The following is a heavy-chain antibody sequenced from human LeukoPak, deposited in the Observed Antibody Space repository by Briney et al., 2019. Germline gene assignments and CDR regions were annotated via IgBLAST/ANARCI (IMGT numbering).Heavy chain of an antibody. CDR3: AREMIGAAAGPLDY. Sequence: PGGSLRLSCAASGFTFSDYYMGWIRQAPGKGLEWVSYISSSGSTIYYADSVKGRFTISRDNAKNSLYLQMNSLRAEDTAVYYRAREMIGAAAGPLDYWGQGTLVTVSS. D-gene: IGHD6-13*01. CDR2: ISSSGSTI. CDR1: GFTFSDYY. V-gene: IGHV3-11*01. J-gene: IGHJ4*02.